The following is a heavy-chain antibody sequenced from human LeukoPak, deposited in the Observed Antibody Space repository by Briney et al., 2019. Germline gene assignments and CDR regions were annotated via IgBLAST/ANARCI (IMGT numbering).Heavy chain of an antibody. V-gene: IGHV3-20*04. CDR2: ISWNGGSS. D-gene: IGHD6-13*01. CDR3: ARDRRLAAAGPNWFDP. Sequence: GGSLRLSCAASGFTFDGFGMSWVRQVPGKGLEWVSGISWNGGSSDYADSVKGRFTISRDNAKNSLYLQMNSLRAEDTAVYYCARDRRLAAAGPNWFDPWGQGTLVTVSS. J-gene: IGHJ5*02. CDR1: GFTFDGFG.